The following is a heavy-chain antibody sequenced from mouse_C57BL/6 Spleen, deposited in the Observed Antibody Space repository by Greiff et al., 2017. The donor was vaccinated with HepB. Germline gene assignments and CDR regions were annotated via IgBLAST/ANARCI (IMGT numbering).Heavy chain of an antibody. CDR3: ARGGTGYYAMDY. CDR2: ISSGSSTI. CDR1: GFTFSDYG. Sequence: VQLKESGGGLVKPGGSLKLSCAASGFTFSDYGMHWVRQAPEKGLEWVAYISSGSSTIYYADTVKGRFTISRDNAKNTLFLQMTSLRSEDTAMYYCARGGTGYYAMDYWGQGTSVTVSS. V-gene: IGHV5-17*01. J-gene: IGHJ4*01. D-gene: IGHD4-1*01.